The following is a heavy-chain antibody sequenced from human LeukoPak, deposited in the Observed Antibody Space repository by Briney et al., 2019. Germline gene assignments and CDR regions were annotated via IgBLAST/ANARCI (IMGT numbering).Heavy chain of an antibody. CDR3: ARGRGYEEAYGDFPPSFDY. CDR2: IYYSGST. V-gene: IGHV4-31*03. J-gene: IGHJ4*02. D-gene: IGHD4-17*01. Sequence: SQTLSLTCTVSGGSISSGGYYWSWIRQHPGKGLEWIGYIYYSGSTYYNPSLKSRVTISVDTSKNQFSLKLSSVTAADTAVYYCARGRGYEEAYGDFPPSFDYWGQGTLVTVAS. CDR1: GGSISSGGYY.